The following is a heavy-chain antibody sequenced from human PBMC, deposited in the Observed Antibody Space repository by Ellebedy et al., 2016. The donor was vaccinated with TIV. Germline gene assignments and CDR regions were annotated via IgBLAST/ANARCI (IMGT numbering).Heavy chain of an antibody. D-gene: IGHD6-13*01. CDR2: INPDRVGT. J-gene: IGHJ6*02. V-gene: IGHV1-2*02. CDR1: GYIFTAYY. CDR3: ARVRRGSSGMDV. Sequence: ASVKVSCKTSGYIFTAYYIHWVRQAPGQGLEWMGWINPDRVGTNFAQKFQGRVTMTRDTSINTAYMKLSRLESDDTAVYYCARVRRGSSGMDVWGQGTTVTVSS.